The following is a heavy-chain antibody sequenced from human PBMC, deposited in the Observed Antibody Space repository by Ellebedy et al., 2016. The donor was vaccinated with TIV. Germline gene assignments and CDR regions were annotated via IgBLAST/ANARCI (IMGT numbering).Heavy chain of an antibody. D-gene: IGHD2-8*01. V-gene: IGHV4-39*01. CDR1: GGSISSSSYY. CDR2: IYHSGSS. CDR3: ARVYCTNGVCYRGDQGTYFDY. Sequence: GSLRLSXTVSGGSISSSSYYWGWIRQPPGKGLEWFGSIYHSGSSYYNPSLKSRVTMSVDTSKNQFSLRLSSVTAADTAMYYCARVYCTNGVCYRGDQGTYFDYWGQGTLVTVSS. J-gene: IGHJ4*02.